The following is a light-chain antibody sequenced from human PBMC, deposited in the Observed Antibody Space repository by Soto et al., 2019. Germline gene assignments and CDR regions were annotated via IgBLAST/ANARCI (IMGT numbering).Light chain of an antibody. CDR2: GAS. V-gene: IGKV3-20*01. J-gene: IGKJ5*01. CDR1: QSVSSSY. CDR3: QQYDTSPPIT. Sequence: EIVLTQSPGTLSLSPGERATLSCRAIQSVSSSYLAWYQQKPGQAPRLLIYGASSRATGIPDRFSGIGSGAVFTLTIAGLEPEDFAVYYCQQYDTSPPITFGQGTRLEIK.